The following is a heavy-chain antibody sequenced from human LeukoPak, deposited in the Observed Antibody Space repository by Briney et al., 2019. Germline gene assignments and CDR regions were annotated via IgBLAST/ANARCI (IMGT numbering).Heavy chain of an antibody. Sequence: SETLSLTCTVSGGSISSSSYYWGWIRQPPGKGLEWIGSIYYSGSTYYNPSLKSRVTISVDTSKNQFSLKLSSVTAADTAVYYCARGVDTAMVYGAFDIWGQGTMVTVSS. CDR1: GGSISSSSYY. D-gene: IGHD5-18*01. CDR3: ARGVDTAMVYGAFDI. V-gene: IGHV4-39*07. J-gene: IGHJ3*02. CDR2: IYYSGST.